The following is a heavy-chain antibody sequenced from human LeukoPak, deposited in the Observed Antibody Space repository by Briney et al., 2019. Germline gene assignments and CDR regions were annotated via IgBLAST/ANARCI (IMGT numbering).Heavy chain of an antibody. V-gene: IGHV3-74*01. Sequence: GGSLRLPCAASGFTFSSYWMHWVRQAPGKGLVWVSRINSDGSSTSYADSVKGRFTISRDNAKNTLYLQMNSLRAEDTAVYYCARAGEDGYNPETYYYYGMDVWGQGTTVTVSS. CDR2: INSDGSST. CDR1: GFTFSSYW. J-gene: IGHJ6*02. CDR3: ARAGEDGYNPETYYYYGMDV. D-gene: IGHD5-24*01.